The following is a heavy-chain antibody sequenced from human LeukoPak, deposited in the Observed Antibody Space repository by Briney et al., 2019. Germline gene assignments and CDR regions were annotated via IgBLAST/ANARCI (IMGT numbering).Heavy chain of an antibody. V-gene: IGHV3-23*01. CDR3: ARMFLGSGWYIDY. D-gene: IGHD6-19*01. CDR1: KFTFMNYA. Sequence: PGGSLRLSCTASKFTFMNYAMHWVRQAPGKGLEWLSTIGSAGGSIFYADSVKGRFTISRDNSKNTLFLQMNSLRVEDTAVYYCARMFLGSGWYIDYWGQGTLVTVSS. J-gene: IGHJ4*02. CDR2: IGSAGGSI.